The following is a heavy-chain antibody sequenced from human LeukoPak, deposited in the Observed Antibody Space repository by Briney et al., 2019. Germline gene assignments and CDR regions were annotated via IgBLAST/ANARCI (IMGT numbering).Heavy chain of an antibody. CDR2: ISAYNGNT. CDR1: GYTFTSYG. CDR3: ARARGGYCSSTSTCSYYFDY. V-gene: IGHV1-18*01. J-gene: IGHJ4*02. D-gene: IGHD2-2*01. Sequence: ASVKVSCKASGYTFTSYGISWVRQAPGQGLEWMGWISAYNGNTNYAQKLQGRVTMTTDTSTSTAYMELRSLRSDDTAVYYCARARGGYCSSTSTCSYYFDYWGQGTLVTVSS.